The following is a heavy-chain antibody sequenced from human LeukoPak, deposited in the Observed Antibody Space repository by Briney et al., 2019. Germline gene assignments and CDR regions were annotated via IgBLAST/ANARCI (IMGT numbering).Heavy chain of an antibody. CDR1: GFTVTSNY. CDR2: IYSGGST. V-gene: IGHV3-66*01. J-gene: IGHJ6*02. CDR3: ARVQADYYYGMDV. Sequence: GRSLTLSCAASGFTVTSNYMSWVRQAPGKGLEWVSVIYSGGSTYYAYSVKARFTISRDNSKNTLYLQMNSLRAEDTAVYYCARVQADYYYGMDVWGQGTTVTVSS.